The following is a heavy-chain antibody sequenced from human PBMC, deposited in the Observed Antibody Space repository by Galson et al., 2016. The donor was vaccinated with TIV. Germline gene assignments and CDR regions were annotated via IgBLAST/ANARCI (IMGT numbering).Heavy chain of an antibody. D-gene: IGHD7-27*01. Sequence: VKVSCKASGYIFINYYIHWVRQAPGQGLEWLGWFNPDSGATQYAQKFQGRVTMTRDTSISTAYMELRRLISDDTAVYYSARVNWARAFDYWGQGTQVTVSS. J-gene: IGHJ4*02. CDR1: GYIFINYY. CDR3: ARVNWARAFDY. V-gene: IGHV1-2*02. CDR2: FNPDSGAT.